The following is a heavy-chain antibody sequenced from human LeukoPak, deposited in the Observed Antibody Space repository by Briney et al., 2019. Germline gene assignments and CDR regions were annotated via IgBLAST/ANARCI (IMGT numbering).Heavy chain of an antibody. CDR1: GFTVSSNY. J-gene: IGHJ3*02. Sequence: GGSLRLSCAASGFTVSSNYMSWVRQAPGKGLERVSVIYSGGSTYYADSVKGRFTISRDNSKNTLYLQMNSLRAEDTAVYYCASPTVVTPEAFDIWGQGTMVTVSS. CDR2: IYSGGST. V-gene: IGHV3-53*01. CDR3: ASPTVVTPEAFDI. D-gene: IGHD4-23*01.